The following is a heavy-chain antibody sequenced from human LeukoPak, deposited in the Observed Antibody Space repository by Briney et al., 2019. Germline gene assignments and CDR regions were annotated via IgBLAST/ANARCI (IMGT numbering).Heavy chain of an antibody. CDR3: ARVLLERPGIDSFDM. CDR2: INSGSYTI. J-gene: IGHJ3*02. CDR1: GFRLGSYS. V-gene: IGHV3-48*02. Sequence: GGSLRLSCGASGFRLGSYSMDWVRQAPGKGLEWVSHINSGSYTIYYADSVKGRFTISRDNAGNSLYLQMNSLRDEDTAVNYCARVLLERPGIDSFDMWGQGTMVTVSS. D-gene: IGHD1-1*01.